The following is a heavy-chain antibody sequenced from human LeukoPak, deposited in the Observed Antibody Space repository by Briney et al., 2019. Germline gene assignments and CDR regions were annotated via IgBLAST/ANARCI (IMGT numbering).Heavy chain of an antibody. CDR3: TTSRDGYKYYYYYGMDV. V-gene: IGHV3-15*01. D-gene: IGHD5-24*01. CDR2: IKSKTDGGTT. J-gene: IGHJ6*02. CDR1: GFTFSNAW. Sequence: GGSLRLSCAASGFTFSNAWMSWVRQAPGKGLEWVGRIKSKTDGGTTDYAAPVKGRFTISRDDSKNTLYLQMNSLKTEDTAVYYCTTSRDGYKYYYYYGMDVWGQGTTVTVSS.